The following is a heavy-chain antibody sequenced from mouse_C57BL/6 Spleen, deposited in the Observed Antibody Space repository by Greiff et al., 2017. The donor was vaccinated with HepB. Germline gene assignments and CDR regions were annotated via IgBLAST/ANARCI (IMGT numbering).Heavy chain of an antibody. CDR3: TIPPRYDNAMDY. CDR1: GYTFTDYE. V-gene: IGHV1-15*01. D-gene: IGHD2-3*01. CDR2: IDPETGGT. Sequence: QVQLQQSGAELVRPGASVTLSCKASGYTFTDYEMHWVKQTPVHGLEWIGAIDPETGGTAYNQKFKGKAILTADKSSSTAYMEIRSLTSEDSAVYYCTIPPRYDNAMDYWGQGTSVTVSS. J-gene: IGHJ4*01.